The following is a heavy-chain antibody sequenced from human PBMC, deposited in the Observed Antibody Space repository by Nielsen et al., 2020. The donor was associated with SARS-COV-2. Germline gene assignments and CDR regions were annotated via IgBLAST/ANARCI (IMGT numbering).Heavy chain of an antibody. D-gene: IGHD2-2*01. Sequence: GGSLRLSCTASGFTFDDYAMTWFRQAPGKGLEWVGFIRTKAYGGTTEYAASVNGRFTISRDDSKTIAYLQMNSLKIEDTAVYYCSRSWYQLDYWGQGTLVAVSS. V-gene: IGHV3-49*03. CDR1: GFTFDDYA. CDR3: SRSWYQLDY. J-gene: IGHJ4*02. CDR2: IRTKAYGGTT.